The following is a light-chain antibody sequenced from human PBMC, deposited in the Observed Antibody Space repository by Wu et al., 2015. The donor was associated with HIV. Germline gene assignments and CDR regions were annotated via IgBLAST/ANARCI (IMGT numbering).Light chain of an antibody. J-gene: IGKJ5*01. CDR2: GAS. CDR1: QSVATN. CDR3: QQRSTWPLT. Sequence: EIVLTQSPATLSLSPGERATLSCRASQSVATNLAWYQQKPGQSPRLLIYGASNRATGIPARFSGSGSGTDFTLTISSLEPEDFAVYYCQQRSTWPLTFGQGTRLEIK. V-gene: IGKV3-11*01.